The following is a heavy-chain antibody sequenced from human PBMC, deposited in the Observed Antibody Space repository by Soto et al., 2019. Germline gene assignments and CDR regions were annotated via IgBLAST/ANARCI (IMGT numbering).Heavy chain of an antibody. CDR1: GFTFSTYA. Sequence: EVQLLESGGGLVQPGGSLRLSCAASGFTFSTYAMNWVRQAPGNGLEWVSAISGSGGSIHYADSVKGRFTISRDNSKTTLYLQMNSLRDEDTAVYHCVKGYWKGDVWGQGTTVSVSS. CDR2: ISGSGGSI. D-gene: IGHD1-1*01. CDR3: VKGYWKGDV. J-gene: IGHJ6*02. V-gene: IGHV3-23*01.